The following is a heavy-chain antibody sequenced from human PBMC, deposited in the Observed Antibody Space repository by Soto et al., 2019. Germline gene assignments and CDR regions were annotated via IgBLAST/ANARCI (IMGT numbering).Heavy chain of an antibody. CDR1: GFTFSNAW. J-gene: IGHJ6*02. Sequence: GGSLRLSCAASGFTFSNAWMNWVRQAPGKGLEWVGRIKSKTDGGTTDYAAPVKGRFTISRDDSKNTLYLQMNSLKTEDTAVYYCTLDSGLLGYYYYGMDVWGQGTTVTVSS. CDR3: TLDSGLLGYYYYGMDV. D-gene: IGHD2-15*01. CDR2: IKSKTDGGTT. V-gene: IGHV3-15*07.